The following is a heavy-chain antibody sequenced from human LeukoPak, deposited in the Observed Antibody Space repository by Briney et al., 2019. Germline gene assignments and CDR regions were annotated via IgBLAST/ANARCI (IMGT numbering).Heavy chain of an antibody. CDR3: ASTSEARFLEWLLPNY. CDR1: GYTFTSYY. CDR2: INPSGGST. Sequence: ASVKVSCKASGYTFTSYYMHWVRQAPGQGLEWMGIINPSGGSTSYAQKSQGRVTMTRDTSTSTVHMELSSLRSEDTAVYYCASTSEARFLEWLLPNYWGQGTLVTVSS. D-gene: IGHD3-3*01. J-gene: IGHJ4*02. V-gene: IGHV1-46*01.